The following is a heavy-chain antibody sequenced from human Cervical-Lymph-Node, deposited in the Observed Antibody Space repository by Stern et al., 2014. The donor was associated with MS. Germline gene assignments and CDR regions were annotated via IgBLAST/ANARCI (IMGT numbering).Heavy chain of an antibody. V-gene: IGHV1-46*01. CDR2: VNPGGGST. Sequence: QMQLVQSEAEVKQPGASVRVTCKASGYTFTNYYMHWVRQAPGQGLEWMGRVNPGGGSTTYAQKFQGRVSMTRDTSATSVYMELNSLRPEDTAVYYCVGGDKWTYFLDYWGQGTLVTVSS. CDR3: VGGDKWTYFLDY. CDR1: GYTFTNYY. D-gene: IGHD1-26*01. J-gene: IGHJ4*02.